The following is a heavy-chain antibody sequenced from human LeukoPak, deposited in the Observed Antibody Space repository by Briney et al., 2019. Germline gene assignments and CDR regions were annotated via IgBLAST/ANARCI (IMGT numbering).Heavy chain of an antibody. CDR1: GFTFSSYG. Sequence: SGGSLRLSCAASGFTFSSYGMHWVRQAPGKGLEWVAFIRYDGSNKYYADSVKGRFTISRENSKKTLYLQMNSLRAEDTAVYYCAKGQDIVATIFNFERRGDYFDYWGQGTLVTVSS. J-gene: IGHJ4*02. D-gene: IGHD5-12*01. V-gene: IGHV3-30*02. CDR3: AKGQDIVATIFNFERRGDYFDY. CDR2: IRYDGSNK.